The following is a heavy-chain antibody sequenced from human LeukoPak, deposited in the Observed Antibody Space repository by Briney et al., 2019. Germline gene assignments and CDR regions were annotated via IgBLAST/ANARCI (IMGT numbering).Heavy chain of an antibody. Sequence: PSETLSLTCAVYGGSFSGYYWSWIRQPPGKGLEWIGEINHSGSTNYNPSLKSRVTISVDTSKNQISLKLSSVTAADTAVYYCARRTRYSSSWYCFDYWGQGTLVTVSS. D-gene: IGHD6-13*01. CDR1: GGSFSGYY. CDR2: INHSGST. V-gene: IGHV4-34*01. CDR3: ARRTRYSSSWYCFDY. J-gene: IGHJ4*02.